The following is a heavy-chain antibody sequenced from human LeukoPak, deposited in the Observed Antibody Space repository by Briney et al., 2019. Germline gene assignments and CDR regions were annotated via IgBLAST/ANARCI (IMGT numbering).Heavy chain of an antibody. CDR2: IYYSGST. V-gene: IGHV4-30-4*01. Sequence: SETLSLTCTVSGGSTSSGDYYWSWIRQPPGKGLEWIGYIYYSGSTYYNPSLKSRVTISVDTSKNQFSLKLSSVTAADTAVYYCASRDTTSYWYFDLWGRGTLVTVSS. J-gene: IGHJ2*01. CDR3: ASRDTTSYWYFDL. CDR1: GGSTSSGDYY. D-gene: IGHD4-17*01.